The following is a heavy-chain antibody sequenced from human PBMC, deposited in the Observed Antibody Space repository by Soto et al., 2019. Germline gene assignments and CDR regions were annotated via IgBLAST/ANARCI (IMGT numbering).Heavy chain of an antibody. J-gene: IGHJ4*02. D-gene: IGHD1-26*01. CDR2: IAYDGINK. Sequence: QVQLVESGGGVVPPGRSLRLSCAASGFAFSDSAMHWVRQAPGKGLEWVSVIAYDGINKYYADSVQGRFTISRDNSKNTIELQMNSLRAEDTAVYYCSRGGDSGKYFEYWGQGTLVTVSS. V-gene: IGHV3-30-3*01. CDR3: SRGGDSGKYFEY. CDR1: GFAFSDSA.